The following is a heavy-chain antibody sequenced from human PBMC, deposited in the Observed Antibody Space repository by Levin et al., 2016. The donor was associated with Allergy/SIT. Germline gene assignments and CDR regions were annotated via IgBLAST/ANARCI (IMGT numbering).Heavy chain of an antibody. D-gene: IGHD6-19*01. CDR1: GGSISSNPW. J-gene: IGHJ4*02. CDR3: ARDGVAGTNYFDY. Sequence: SETLSLTCAVSGGSISSNPWWTWVRQPLGKGLEWIGEISQDERTNYNPSLKSRVTISLDKSKNQFSLKLTSVSAADTAVYYCARDGVAGTNYFDYWGQGTLVTVSS. CDR2: ISQDERT. V-gene: IGHV4-4*02.